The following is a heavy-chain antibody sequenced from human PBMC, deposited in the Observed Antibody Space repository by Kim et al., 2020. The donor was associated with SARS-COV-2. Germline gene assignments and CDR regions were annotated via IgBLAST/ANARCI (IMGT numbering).Heavy chain of an antibody. Sequence: GGSLRLSCAASGFTFSSYAMSWVRQAPGKGLEWVSAISGSGGSTYYADSVKGRFTISRDNSKNTLYLQMNSLRAEDTAVYYCAKDVSYSSGYSNPTTPDYWGQGTLVTVSS. V-gene: IGHV3-23*01. CDR2: ISGSGGST. CDR1: GFTFSSYA. D-gene: IGHD3-22*01. J-gene: IGHJ4*02. CDR3: AKDVSYSSGYSNPTTPDY.